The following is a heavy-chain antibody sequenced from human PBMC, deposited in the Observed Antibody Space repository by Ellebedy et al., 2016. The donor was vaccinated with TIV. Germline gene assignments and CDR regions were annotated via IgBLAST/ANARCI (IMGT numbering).Heavy chain of an antibody. Sequence: ASVKVSCKASGYTFTSYAMHWVRQAPGQRLEWMGWINAGNGNTKYSQQFQGRVAITRDTSASTGYMELSSLRSEDTAVYYCARLFPGTSVDSWGQGTLVTVSS. J-gene: IGHJ4*02. CDR2: INAGNGNT. V-gene: IGHV1-3*01. CDR1: GYTFTSYA. D-gene: IGHD1-7*01. CDR3: ARLFPGTSVDS.